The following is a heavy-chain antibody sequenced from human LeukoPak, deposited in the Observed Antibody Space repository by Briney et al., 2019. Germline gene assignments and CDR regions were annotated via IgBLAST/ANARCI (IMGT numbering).Heavy chain of an antibody. CDR3: ANSIAAAGWFDP. CDR2: ISGSGGST. V-gene: IGHV3-23*01. D-gene: IGHD6-13*01. Sequence: GGSLRLSCAAFGFTFSSYAMSWVRQAPGKGLEWVSAISGSGGSTYYADSVKGRFTISRDNSKNTLYLQMNSLRAEDTAVYYCANSIAAAGWFDPWGQGTLVTVSS. CDR1: GFTFSSYA. J-gene: IGHJ5*02.